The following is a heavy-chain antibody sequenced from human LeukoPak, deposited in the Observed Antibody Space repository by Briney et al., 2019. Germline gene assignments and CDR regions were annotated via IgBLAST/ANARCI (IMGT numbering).Heavy chain of an antibody. Sequence: GGSLRLSCAASGFTFSNYGMHWVRRVRQAPGKGLEWVAFIRYDGSNKYYADSVKGRFTISRDNSKNTLYLQMNSLRAEDTAVYYCAKGALVGATAFFDYWGQGTLVTASS. D-gene: IGHD1-26*01. CDR3: AKGALVGATAFFDY. CDR1: GFTFSNYG. J-gene: IGHJ4*02. V-gene: IGHV3-30*02. CDR2: IRYDGSNK.